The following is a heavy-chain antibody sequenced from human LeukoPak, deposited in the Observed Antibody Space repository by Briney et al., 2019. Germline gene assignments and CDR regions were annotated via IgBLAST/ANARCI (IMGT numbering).Heavy chain of an antibody. J-gene: IGHJ6*02. CDR3: ARGGGLGCGGGSCYGHYYYGMDV. D-gene: IGHD2-15*01. Sequence: ASVKVSCKASGYTFTGYYMHWVRQAPGQGLEWMGWINPNSGGTNYAQKFQGRVTMTRDTSISTAYMELSRLRSDDTAVYYCARGGGLGCGGGSCYGHYYYGMDVWGQGTTVTVSS. CDR1: GYTFTGYY. V-gene: IGHV1-2*02. CDR2: INPNSGGT.